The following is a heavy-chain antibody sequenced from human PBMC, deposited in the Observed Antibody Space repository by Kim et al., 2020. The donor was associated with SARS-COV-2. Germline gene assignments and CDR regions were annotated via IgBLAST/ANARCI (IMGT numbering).Heavy chain of an antibody. CDR3: ARYATYSSGWYYFDY. CDR1: GFTFSSYS. J-gene: IGHJ4*02. CDR2: ISSSSSYI. V-gene: IGHV3-21*01. Sequence: GGSLRLSCAASGFTFSSYSMNWVRQAPGKGLEWVSSISSSSSYIYYADSVKGRFTISRDNAKNSLYLQMNSLRAEDTAVYYCARYATYSSGWYYFDYWGQGTLVTVSS. D-gene: IGHD6-19*01.